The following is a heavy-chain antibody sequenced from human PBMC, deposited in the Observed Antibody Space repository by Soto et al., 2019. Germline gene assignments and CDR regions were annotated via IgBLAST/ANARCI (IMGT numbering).Heavy chain of an antibody. CDR2: ISSSSSYI. D-gene: IGHD2-21*02. CDR3: AREVETLAGDYSGMDV. V-gene: IGHV3-21*01. CDR1: GFTFSSYS. J-gene: IGHJ6*02. Sequence: GGSLRLSCAASGFTFSSYSMNWVRQAPGKGLEWVSSISSSSSYIYYADSVKGRFTISRDNAKNSLYLQMNSLRAEDTAVYYCAREVETLAGDYSGMDVWCQGTTLTLSS.